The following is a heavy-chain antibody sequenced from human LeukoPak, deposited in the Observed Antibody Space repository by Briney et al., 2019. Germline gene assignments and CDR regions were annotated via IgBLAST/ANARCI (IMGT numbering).Heavy chain of an antibody. CDR1: GGSISSYY. V-gene: IGHV4-4*07. J-gene: IGHJ5*02. CDR3: ARDRSRCGANWFDP. CDR2: IDTSGST. Sequence: SETLSLTCTVSGGSISSYYWSWIRQPAGNGLEWIGRIDTSGSTNYKPSLKSRVTMSVDTSKNQFSLKLSSVTAADTAVYYCARDRSRCGANWFDPWGQGTLVTVSS. D-gene: IGHD3-10*01.